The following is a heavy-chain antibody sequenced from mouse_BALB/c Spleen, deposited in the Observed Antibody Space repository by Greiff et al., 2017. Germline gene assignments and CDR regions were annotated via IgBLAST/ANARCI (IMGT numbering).Heavy chain of an antibody. D-gene: IGHD2-4*01. J-gene: IGHJ4*01. V-gene: IGHV5-12-1*01. CDR3: ASGDYDDYYAMDY. Sequence: EVQLVESGGGLVKPGGSLKLSCAASGFAFSSYDMSWVRQTPEKRLEWVAYISSGGGSTYYPDTVKGRFTISRDNAKNTLYLQMSSLRSEDTAMYYCASGDYDDYYAMDYWGQGTSVTVSS. CDR2: ISSGGGST. CDR1: GFAFSSYD.